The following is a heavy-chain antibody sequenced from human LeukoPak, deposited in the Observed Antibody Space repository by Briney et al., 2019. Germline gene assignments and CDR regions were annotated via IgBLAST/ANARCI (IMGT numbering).Heavy chain of an antibody. CDR2: IKGKAGGETT. Sequence: PGGSLRLSCAASGFRFSDAWMTWVRQAPGKGLEWVGLIKGKAGGETTHYAAPVKGRFTISRDDSRNTLYLQMNSLKTEDTALYYCAKDVPLTGGRSLLYWGQGTLVSVSS. D-gene: IGHD2-8*02. CDR3: AKDVPLTGGRSLLY. CDR1: GFRFSDAW. V-gene: IGHV3-15*01. J-gene: IGHJ4*02.